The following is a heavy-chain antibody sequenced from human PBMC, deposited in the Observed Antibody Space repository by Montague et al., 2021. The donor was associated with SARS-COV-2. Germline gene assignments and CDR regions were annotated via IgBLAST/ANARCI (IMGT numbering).Heavy chain of an antibody. Sequence: SETLSLTCTVSGGSISSSSYYWGWIRQPPGKGLEWIGSIYYSGSTXYNPSLKSRVTISVDTSKNQFSLKLGSVTAADTAVYYCASQTLGITIFGVVNGRWFDPWGRGTLVTVSS. CDR1: GGSISSSSYY. J-gene: IGHJ5*02. CDR3: ASQTLGITIFGVVNGRWFDP. CDR2: IYYSGST. V-gene: IGHV4-39*01. D-gene: IGHD3-3*01.